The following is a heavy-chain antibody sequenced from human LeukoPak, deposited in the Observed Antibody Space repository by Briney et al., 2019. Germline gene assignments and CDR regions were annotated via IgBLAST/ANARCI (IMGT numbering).Heavy chain of an antibody. D-gene: IGHD6-6*01. CDR1: GYSFNNFW. J-gene: IGHJ4*02. V-gene: IGHV5-51*01. CDR3: ARQTLAAREPGDY. Sequence: GESLKISCKGSGYSFNNFWIAWVRQMPGKGLEWMGVIYPGDSETYYSPSFQGQVTISADTSTSTAYLQWTSLKASDPAMYYCARQTLAAREPGDYWGQGTLVTVSS. CDR2: IYPGDSET.